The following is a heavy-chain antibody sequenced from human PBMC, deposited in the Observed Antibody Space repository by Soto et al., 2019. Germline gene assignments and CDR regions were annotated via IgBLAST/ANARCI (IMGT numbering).Heavy chain of an antibody. J-gene: IGHJ4*02. Sequence: QVQLMQSGGEVKMPGASVEVSCKTSGYMFTTHGMSWVRQAPGQGLEWMAWISAYNGNKKYAQKFEGRVPMTTDTSTSTVSMELRDLTSDDTAIYYCARTGGGMAARPLEYWGQGTLVIVSS. D-gene: IGHD6-6*01. CDR2: ISAYNGNK. CDR3: ARTGGGMAARPLEY. V-gene: IGHV1-18*01. CDR1: GYMFTTHG.